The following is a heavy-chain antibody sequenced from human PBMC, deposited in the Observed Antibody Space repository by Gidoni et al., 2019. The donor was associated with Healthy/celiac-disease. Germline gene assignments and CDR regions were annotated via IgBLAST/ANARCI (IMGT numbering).Heavy chain of an antibody. V-gene: IGHV3-23*01. CDR1: GVPFSNHA. D-gene: IGHD3-22*01. CDR3: ARSPRVVVIITTYDY. J-gene: IGHJ4*02. Sequence: EVQMLESGGGLVQPGGSLRLSCEASGVPFSNHAMSWVRPAPGKGLEWVTSISGSGGSTYYRDSVKCRFTISRDNSRNTLYLQMNSLRAEDTAVYYCARSPRVVVIITTYDYWGQGTLVTVSS. CDR2: ISGSGGST.